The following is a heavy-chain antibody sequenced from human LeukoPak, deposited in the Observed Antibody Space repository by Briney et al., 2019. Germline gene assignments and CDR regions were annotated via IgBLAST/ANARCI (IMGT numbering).Heavy chain of an antibody. CDR1: GFTFSSYG. D-gene: IGHD5-12*01. CDR2: ISYDRRNK. J-gene: IGHJ4*02. Sequence: GGSLRLSCVASGFTFSSYGMHWVRQAPGKGLEWVAVISYDRRNKYYADSVKGRFTISRDNSKNTLYLQMNGLRAEDTAVYYCAKDRWIYSDYESFDYWGQGTLVTVSS. V-gene: IGHV3-30*18. CDR3: AKDRWIYSDYESFDY.